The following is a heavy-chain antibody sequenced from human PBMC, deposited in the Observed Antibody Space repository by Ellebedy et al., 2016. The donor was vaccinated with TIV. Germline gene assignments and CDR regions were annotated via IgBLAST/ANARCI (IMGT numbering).Heavy chain of an antibody. Sequence: AASVKVSCKASGYTFTRYSIHWVRQAPGQGFEYMGIINPSGGRTSYAQKFQGRVTMTRDTSTSTFYMELSSLRYEDTAVDYCARVGDGSDYWGQGTLVTVSS. CDR2: INPSGGRT. CDR1: GYTFTRYS. D-gene: IGHD2-15*01. CDR3: ARVGDGSDY. J-gene: IGHJ4*02. V-gene: IGHV1-46*01.